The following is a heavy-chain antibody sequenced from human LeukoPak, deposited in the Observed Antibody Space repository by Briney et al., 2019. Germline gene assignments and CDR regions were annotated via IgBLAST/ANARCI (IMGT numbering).Heavy chain of an antibody. D-gene: IGHD4-17*01. CDR2: IYHSGST. J-gene: IGHJ4*02. CDR3: ARRKYGDYGNFDY. CDR1: GCSISSGYY. V-gene: IGHV4-38-2*01. Sequence: SETLSLTCAVSGCSISSGYYWGWIRQPPGKGLEWIGSIYHSGSTYYNPSLKSRVTISVDTSKNQFSLKLSSVTAADTAVYYCARRKYGDYGNFDYWGQGTLVTVSS.